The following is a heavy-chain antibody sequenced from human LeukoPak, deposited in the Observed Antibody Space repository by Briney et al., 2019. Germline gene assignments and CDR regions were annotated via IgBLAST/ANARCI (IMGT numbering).Heavy chain of an antibody. V-gene: IGHV3-9*01. CDR3: ANSGCSSSTCSIDY. Sequence: GGSLRLSCAASGFTFDDYAMHWVRQAPGKGLEWISGISWNSGSIAYADSVKGQFTISRDNAKNSLFLQMNSLRVEDTALYYCANSGCSSSTCSIDYWGQGTLVTVSS. CDR1: GFTFDDYA. D-gene: IGHD2-2*01. J-gene: IGHJ4*02. CDR2: ISWNSGSI.